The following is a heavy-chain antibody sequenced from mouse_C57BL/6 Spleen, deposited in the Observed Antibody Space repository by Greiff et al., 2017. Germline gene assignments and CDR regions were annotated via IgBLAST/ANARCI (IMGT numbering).Heavy chain of an antibody. Sequence: DVMLVESGGGLVQPGGSMKLSCVASGFTFSNYWMNWVRQSPEKGLEWVAQIRLKSDNYATHYAESVKGRFTISRDDSKSSVYLQMNNLRAEDTGIYYCTAGTTDYYAMDYWGQGTSVTVSS. D-gene: IGHD1-1*01. J-gene: IGHJ4*01. V-gene: IGHV6-3*01. CDR2: IRLKSDNYAT. CDR3: TAGTTDYYAMDY. CDR1: GFTFSNYW.